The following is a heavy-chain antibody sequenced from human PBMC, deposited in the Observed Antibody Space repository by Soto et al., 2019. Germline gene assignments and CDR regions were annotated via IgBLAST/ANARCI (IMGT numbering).Heavy chain of an antibody. CDR1: GFTFSNAW. J-gene: IGHJ4*02. CDR3: TTDDYDSSGYYCFDY. Sequence: VQLVESGGGVVQPGRSLRLSCAASGFTFSNAWMSWVRQAPGKGLEWVGRIKSKTDGGTTDYAAPVKGRFTISRDDSKNTLYLQMNSLKTEDTAVYYCTTDDYDSSGYYCFDYWGQGTLVTVSS. CDR2: IKSKTDGGTT. V-gene: IGHV3-15*01. D-gene: IGHD3-22*01.